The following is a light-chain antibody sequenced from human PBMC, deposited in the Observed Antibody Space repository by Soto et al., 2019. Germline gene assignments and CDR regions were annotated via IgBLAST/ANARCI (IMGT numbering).Light chain of an antibody. CDR3: QQYSQWPIT. Sequence: EILLTPSLATLYVSPGARSRSSSRASQSINNNYLAWYQQKPGQAPRLLIYGISTRATGVPARFSGSGSGTEFTLSISSRMSEDFAVYSCQQYSQWPITFGQGTRLEIK. CDR2: GIS. V-gene: IGKV3-15*01. CDR1: QSINNN. J-gene: IGKJ5*01.